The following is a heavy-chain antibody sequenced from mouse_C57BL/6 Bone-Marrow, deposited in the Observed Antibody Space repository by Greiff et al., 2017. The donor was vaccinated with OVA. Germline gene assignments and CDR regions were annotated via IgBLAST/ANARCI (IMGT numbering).Heavy chain of an antibody. CDR2: ILPGSGST. Sequence: QVQLQQSGPELVKPGASVKLSCKATGYTFTGYWIEWVKQRPGHGLAWIGEILPGSGSTNYNEKFKGKATFTADTSSNTAYMQLSSLTTEDSAIYYCARGFITTVVASYWYFDVWGTGTTVTVSS. CDR3: ARGFITTVVASYWYFDV. CDR1: GYTFTGYW. D-gene: IGHD1-1*01. J-gene: IGHJ1*03. V-gene: IGHV1-9*01.